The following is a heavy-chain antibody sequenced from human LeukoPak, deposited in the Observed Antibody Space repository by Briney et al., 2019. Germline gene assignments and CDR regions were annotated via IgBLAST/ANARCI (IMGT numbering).Heavy chain of an antibody. J-gene: IGHJ2*01. CDR2: IKQDETEK. V-gene: IGHV3-7*04. Sequence: GGSLRLSCAVSGLNFRSFWMSWVRRAPGKGLEWVANIKQDETEKFYVDSVKGRFTISRDNAKNSLYLQMNSLRVEDSAVYYCARGFYFSMTELYYLDLWGRGTLVTVSS. D-gene: IGHD2-8*01. CDR1: GLNFRSFW. CDR3: ARGFYFSMTELYYLDL.